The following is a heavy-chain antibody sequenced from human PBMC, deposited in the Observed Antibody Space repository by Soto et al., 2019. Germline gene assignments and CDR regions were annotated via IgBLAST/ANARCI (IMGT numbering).Heavy chain of an antibody. CDR3: ARDYYDSSGYYGSNYNWFDP. Sequence: SETLSLTCAVSGYSISSGYYWGWIRQPPGKGLEWIGSIYHSGSTYYNPSLKSRVTISVDTSKNQFSLKLSSVTAADTAVYYCARDYYDSSGYYGSNYNWFDPWGQGTLVTVSS. J-gene: IGHJ5*02. CDR2: IYHSGST. CDR1: GYSISSGYY. V-gene: IGHV4-38-2*01. D-gene: IGHD3-22*01.